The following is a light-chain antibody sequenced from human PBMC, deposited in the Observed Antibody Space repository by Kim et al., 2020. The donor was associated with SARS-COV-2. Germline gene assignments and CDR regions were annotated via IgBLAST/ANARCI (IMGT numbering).Light chain of an antibody. CDR3: HAWGTGFRV. CDR1: SGHSSYA. V-gene: IGLV4-69*01. J-gene: IGLJ3*02. CDR2: VNTDGSH. Sequence: VLTQSPSASASLGASVKLTCTLSSGHSSYAIAWHQQQPEKGPRYLMNVNTDGSHTKGDGIPDRFSGSSSGAERYLTISSLQSEDEADYYCHAWGTGFRVFGGGTQLTVL.